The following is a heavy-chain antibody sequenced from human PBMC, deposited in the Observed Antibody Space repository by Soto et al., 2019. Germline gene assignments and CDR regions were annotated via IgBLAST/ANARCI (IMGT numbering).Heavy chain of an antibody. V-gene: IGHV3-23*01. CDR3: AREYSSAWKTSDY. CDR1: GFTFINYA. J-gene: IGHJ4*02. D-gene: IGHD6-19*01. Sequence: GGSLRLSCAASGFTFINYAMSWVRQAPGKGLEWVSGISDIGGNTYYADSVKGRFTISRDNSKNTLFLQMNSLRAEDTAVYYCAREYSSAWKTSDYWGQGTLVTVSS. CDR2: ISDIGGNT.